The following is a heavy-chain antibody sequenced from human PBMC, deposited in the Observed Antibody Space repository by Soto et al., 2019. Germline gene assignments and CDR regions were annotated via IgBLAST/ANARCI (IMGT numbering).Heavy chain of an antibody. CDR2: IYHTGST. D-gene: IGHD6-19*01. CDR1: GGSISSSVW. Sequence: PSETLCLTCAVSGGSISSSVWCSWVRQPPGKGLEWIGEIYHTGSTNDNPSLKSRVTMSVDKSKNQFSLELTSVTAADTAVYYCARGLSGWKKTDFDYWGQGTLVTVSS. CDR3: ARGLSGWKKTDFDY. V-gene: IGHV4-4*02. J-gene: IGHJ4*02.